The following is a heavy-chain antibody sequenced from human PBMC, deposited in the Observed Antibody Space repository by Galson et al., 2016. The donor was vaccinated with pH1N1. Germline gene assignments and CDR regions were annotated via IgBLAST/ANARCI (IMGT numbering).Heavy chain of an antibody. Sequence: TLSLTCTVSGGSISSGSYYWSWIRQPAGKGLEWIGYIYTSGSTNYNPSLKSRVTISVDTSKNQFSLKLSSVTAADTAVYYCARQIRGDLDWYFDLWGRGTLVTVSS. CDR3: ARQIRGDLDWYFDL. D-gene: IGHD4-17*01. V-gene: IGHV4-61*09. CDR2: IYTSGST. CDR1: GGSISSGSYY. J-gene: IGHJ2*01.